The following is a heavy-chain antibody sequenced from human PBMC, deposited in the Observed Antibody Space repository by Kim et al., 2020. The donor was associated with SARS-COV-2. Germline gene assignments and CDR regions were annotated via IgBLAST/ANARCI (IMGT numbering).Heavy chain of an antibody. D-gene: IGHD2-2*01. CDR3: AKCGTDCSSTSCYDPLWVGRMDY. J-gene: IGHJ4*02. CDR1: GFTFSSYG. V-gene: IGHV3-30*18. CDR2: ISYDGSNK. Sequence: GGSLRLSCAASGFTFSSYGMHWVRQAPGKGLEWVAVISYDGSNKYYADSVKGRFTISRDNSKNTLYLQMNSLRAEDTAVYYCAKCGTDCSSTSCYDPLWVGRMDYWGQGTLVTVSS.